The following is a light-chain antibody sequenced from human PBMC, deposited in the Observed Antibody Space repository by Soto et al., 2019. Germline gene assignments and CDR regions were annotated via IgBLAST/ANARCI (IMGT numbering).Light chain of an antibody. J-gene: IGLJ3*02. CDR1: SSNIGRDY. CDR2: RND. Sequence: QAVVTQPPSASGTPGQRVTISCSGSSSNIGRDYVNWYHQFPGTAPKVLIYRNDQRPSGVPDRFSGSKSGTSASLAISGLRSEDEADYYCAAWDDSLSGWVFGGGTKVTVL. V-gene: IGLV1-47*01. CDR3: AAWDDSLSGWV.